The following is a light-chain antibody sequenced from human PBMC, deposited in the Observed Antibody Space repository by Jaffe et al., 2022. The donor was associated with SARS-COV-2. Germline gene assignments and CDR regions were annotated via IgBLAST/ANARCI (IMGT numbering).Light chain of an antibody. J-gene: IGLJ3*02. V-gene: IGLV2-14*01. CDR3: SSYTSSTKGV. CDR1: SSDVGGYNY. CDR2: DVS. Sequence: QSALTQPASVSGSPGQSITISCTGPSSDVGGYNYVSWYQQHPGKAPKLMIYDVSNRPSGVSNRFSGSKSGDTASLTISGLQAEDEAHYYCSSYTSSTKGVFGGGTKVTVL.